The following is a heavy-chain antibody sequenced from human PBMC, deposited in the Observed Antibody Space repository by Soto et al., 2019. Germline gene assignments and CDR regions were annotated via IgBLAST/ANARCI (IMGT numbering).Heavy chain of an antibody. V-gene: IGHV1-3*05. CDR1: GYTFTTYA. J-gene: IGHJ4*02. CDR2: INPDNGNA. D-gene: IGHD1-26*01. Sequence: QVQLVQSGAEEKKPGASVKVSCKASGYTFTTYAIHWVRQAPGQGLEWMGWINPDNGNAKHSQKFQGRLTITRDTSATTAYMELSSLRSEDTAVYYCARVDGTYWGQGALVTVSS. CDR3: ARVDGTY.